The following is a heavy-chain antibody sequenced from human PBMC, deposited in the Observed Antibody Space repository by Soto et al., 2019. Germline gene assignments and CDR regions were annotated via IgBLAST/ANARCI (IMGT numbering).Heavy chain of an antibody. D-gene: IGHD1-1*01. Sequence: QVQLVQSGAEVKKPGSSVRVSCKTSGDTFSRYTVNWVRQAPRQGLEWMGGIIPRFGATNYAPTVRDRVTITADESMNTVYMELSSLRSEDTALYYCARGRGLYNSGRSQLDYWGQGTLVTVSS. V-gene: IGHV1-69*01. CDR2: IIPRFGAT. CDR3: ARGRGLYNSGRSQLDY. J-gene: IGHJ4*02. CDR1: GDTFSRYT.